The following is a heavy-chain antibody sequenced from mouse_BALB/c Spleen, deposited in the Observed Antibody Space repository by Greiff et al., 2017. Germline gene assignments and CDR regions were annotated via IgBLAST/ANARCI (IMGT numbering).Heavy chain of an antibody. V-gene: IGHV3-6*02. D-gene: IGHD1-1*01. CDR2: ISYDGSN. J-gene: IGHJ1*01. CDR1: GYSITSGYY. Sequence: DVKLQESGPGLVKPSQSLSLTCSVTGYSITSGYYWNWIRQFPGNKLEWMGYISYDGSNNYNPSLKNRISIPRDTSKNQFFLKLNSVTTEDTATYYCARGLRDWYFDVWGAGTTVTVSS. CDR3: ARGLRDWYFDV.